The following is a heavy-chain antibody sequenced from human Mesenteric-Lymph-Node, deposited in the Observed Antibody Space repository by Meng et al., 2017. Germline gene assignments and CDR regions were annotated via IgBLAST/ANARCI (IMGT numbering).Heavy chain of an antibody. V-gene: IGHV4-34*01. J-gene: IGHJ3*02. Sequence: SETLSLTCAVYGGSFSGYYWSWIRQPPGEGLEWIGEIHHSGSTKYNPSLKSRVTLSVDTSKNQFSLTLNSVTAADTAVYYCARHYNRAFDIWGQGTMVTVSS. CDR1: GGSFSGYY. CDR2: IHHSGST. D-gene: IGHD5-24*01. CDR3: ARHYNRAFDI.